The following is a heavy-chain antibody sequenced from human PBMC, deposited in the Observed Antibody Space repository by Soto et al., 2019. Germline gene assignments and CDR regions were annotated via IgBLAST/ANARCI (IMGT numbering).Heavy chain of an antibody. D-gene: IGHD6-19*01. Sequence: GGSLRLSCAASGFTFSSYAMSWVRQAPGKGLEWVSAISGSGGSTYYADSVKGRFTISRDNSKNTLYLQMNSLRAEDTAVYYCAKDLLRSGWNPEIDYWGQGTLVTVSS. CDR2: ISGSGGST. CDR3: AKDLLRSGWNPEIDY. CDR1: GFTFSSYA. V-gene: IGHV3-23*01. J-gene: IGHJ4*02.